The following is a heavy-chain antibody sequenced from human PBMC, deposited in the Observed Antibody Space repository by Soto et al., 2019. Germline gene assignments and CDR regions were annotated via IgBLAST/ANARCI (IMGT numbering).Heavy chain of an antibody. CDR2: IKQDGSEK. V-gene: IGHV3-7*01. J-gene: IGHJ6*04. CDR1: GFTFSSYW. Sequence: GGSLRLSCAASGFTFSSYWMSLVRQAPGKGLECVSNIKQDGSEKYYVDSVKGRFTISRDNAKNSLYLQMNSLRAEDTAVYYCVFSHYYYYAMELWGKGTKVTASS. CDR3: VFSHYYYYAMEL.